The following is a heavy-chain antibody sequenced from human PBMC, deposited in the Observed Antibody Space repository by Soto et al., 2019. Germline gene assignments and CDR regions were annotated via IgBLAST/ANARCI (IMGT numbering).Heavy chain of an antibody. J-gene: IGHJ5*02. V-gene: IGHV1-3*01. CDR1: GYTFTSYA. CDR3: ARTSGLLWFGELLYNWFDP. CDR2: INAGNGNT. Sequence: ASVKVSCKASGYTFTSYAMHWVRQAPGQRLEWMGWINAGNGNTKYSQKFQGRVTITRDTSASTAYMELSSLRSEDTAVYYCARTSGLLWFGELLYNWFDPWGQGTLVTVSS. D-gene: IGHD3-10*01.